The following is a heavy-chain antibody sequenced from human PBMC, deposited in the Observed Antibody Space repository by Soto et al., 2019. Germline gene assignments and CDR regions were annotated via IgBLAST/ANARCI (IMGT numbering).Heavy chain of an antibody. J-gene: IGHJ4*02. CDR1: GGSISSSSYY. CDR2: IYYSGST. CDR3: ARAAYSGSYQGYFDY. D-gene: IGHD1-26*01. V-gene: IGHV4-39*01. Sequence: SETLSLTCTVSGGSISSSSYYWGWIRQPPGKGLEWIGSIYYSGSTYYNPSLKSRVTISVDTSKNQFSLKLSSVTAADTAVYYCARAAYSGSYQGYFDYWGQGTLVTVSS.